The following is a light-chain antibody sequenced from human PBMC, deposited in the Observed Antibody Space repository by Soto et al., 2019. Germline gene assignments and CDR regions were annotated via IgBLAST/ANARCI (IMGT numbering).Light chain of an antibody. CDR1: QSVSRR. CDR2: GAS. CDR3: QHYGETPIT. J-gene: IGKJ5*01. V-gene: IGKV3-20*01. Sequence: SPGTLSLSPGGRATLSCRASQSVSRRLAWYQHRPGQSPRLLISGASMRASGVPVRFSGSGSGTDFTLTISRLEPEDFAVYYCQHYGETPITFGLGTRLEIK.